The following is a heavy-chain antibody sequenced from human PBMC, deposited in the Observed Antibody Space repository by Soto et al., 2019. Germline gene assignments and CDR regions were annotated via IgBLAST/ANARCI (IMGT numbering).Heavy chain of an antibody. CDR3: ARLGDRNWFDP. V-gene: IGHV4-59*01. CDR1: GGSISSYY. J-gene: IGHJ5*02. CDR2: IYYSGST. Sequence: SETLSLTCTVSGGSISSYYWSWIRQPPGKGLEWIGYIYYSGSTNYNPSLKSRVTISVDTSKNQFSLKLSSVTAADTAVYYCARLGDRNWFDPWGQGTLVTVSS. D-gene: IGHD3-10*01.